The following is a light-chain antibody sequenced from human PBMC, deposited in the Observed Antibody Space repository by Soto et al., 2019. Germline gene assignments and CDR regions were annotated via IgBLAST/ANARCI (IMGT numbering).Light chain of an antibody. CDR1: QSVSSSY. CDR2: GAS. CDR3: QQYGSSTT. J-gene: IGKJ4*01. V-gene: IGKV3-20*01. Sequence: EIVLTQSPGTLSLSPGERATLSCRASQSVSSSYLAWYQQKPGQAPRLLIYGASSRATGIPDRFSGSGAVTDFTLSISTLEPEDFAVYYCQQYGSSTTFGGGTKVEIK.